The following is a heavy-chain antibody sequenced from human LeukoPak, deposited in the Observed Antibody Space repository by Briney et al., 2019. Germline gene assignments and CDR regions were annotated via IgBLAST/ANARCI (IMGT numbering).Heavy chain of an antibody. Sequence: ASVKVSCKASVYTFTSYGISWVRQAPGQGLEWMGWISAYNGNTNYAQKLQGRVTMTTDTSTSTAYMELRSLRSDDTAVCYCARSGLQLKFDWFDPWGQGTLVTVSS. J-gene: IGHJ5*02. D-gene: IGHD5-24*01. CDR3: ARSGLQLKFDWFDP. CDR1: VYTFTSYG. CDR2: ISAYNGNT. V-gene: IGHV1-18*01.